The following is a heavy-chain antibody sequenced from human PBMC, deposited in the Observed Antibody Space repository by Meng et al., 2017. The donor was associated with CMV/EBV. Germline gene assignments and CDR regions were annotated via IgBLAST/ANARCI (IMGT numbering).Heavy chain of an antibody. D-gene: IGHD3-10*01. Sequence: SLKISCAASGFTFDDYAMHWVRQAPGKGLEWVSGISWNSGSIGYADSVKGRFTISRDNSKNTLYLQMNSLRAEDTAVYYCARNMVYYYYGMDVWGQGTTVTVSS. CDR2: ISWNSGSI. V-gene: IGHV3-9*01. J-gene: IGHJ6*02. CDR1: GFTFDDYA. CDR3: ARNMVYYYYGMDV.